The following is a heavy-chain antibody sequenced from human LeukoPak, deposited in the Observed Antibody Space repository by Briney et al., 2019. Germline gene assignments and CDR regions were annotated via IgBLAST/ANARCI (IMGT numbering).Heavy chain of an antibody. V-gene: IGHV4-4*07. CDR2: IYTSGST. CDR3: ARDRYYGSGNNWLDP. Sequence: TSETLSLTCTVSGGSISGYYWSWIRQPAGKGLEWIGRIYTSGSTTYNPSLKSRVTMSVDTSKNHFSLKLNSVTAADTAVYYCARDRYYGSGNNWLDPWGQGTLVTVSS. J-gene: IGHJ5*02. D-gene: IGHD3-10*01. CDR1: GGSISGYY.